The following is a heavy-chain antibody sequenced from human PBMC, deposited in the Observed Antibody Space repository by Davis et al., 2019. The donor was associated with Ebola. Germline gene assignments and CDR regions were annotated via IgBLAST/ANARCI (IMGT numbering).Heavy chain of an antibody. CDR2: IYNSVST. J-gene: IGHJ4*02. D-gene: IGHD6-6*01. CDR3: VRNSSSTHFDS. Sequence: PSETLSLTCAVSGSSISSGAYWGWIRQSPGKGLEWIGSIYNSVSTHYNPSLKSRLTMSIDTSENHFSLNLKSVTAADTVVYYCVRNSSSTHFDSWGQGTLVIVSS. CDR1: GSSISSGAY. V-gene: IGHV4-38-2*01.